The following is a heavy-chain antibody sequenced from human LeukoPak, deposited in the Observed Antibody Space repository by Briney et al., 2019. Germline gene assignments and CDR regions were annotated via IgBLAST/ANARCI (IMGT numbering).Heavy chain of an antibody. V-gene: IGHV1-18*01. CDR1: GYTFINYG. CDR2: ISAENGNT. D-gene: IGHD4-17*01. J-gene: IGHJ4*02. CDR3: ARNDDYGDPPTNYFDY. Sequence: GASVKVSCKASGYTFINYGISWVRQAPGQGLEWMGWISAENGNTGYVENLQGRVTMTTDTSTSTAYMELRSLRSDDTAVYYCARNDDYGDPPTNYFDYWGQGTLVTVSS.